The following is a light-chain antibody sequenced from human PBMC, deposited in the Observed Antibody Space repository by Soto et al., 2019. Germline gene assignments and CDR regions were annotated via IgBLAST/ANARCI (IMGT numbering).Light chain of an antibody. CDR3: QQYGSSPPYT. V-gene: IGKV3-20*01. CDR2: GAS. CDR1: QYISSSY. Sequence: IVLTQSPGTLSLSPGERATLSCRASQYISSSYLAWFQQKPGQAPRLLIYGASNRATGIPDRFSGSGSGTDFTLTISRLEPEDFAVYYCQQYGSSPPYTFGQGTKLEIK. J-gene: IGKJ2*01.